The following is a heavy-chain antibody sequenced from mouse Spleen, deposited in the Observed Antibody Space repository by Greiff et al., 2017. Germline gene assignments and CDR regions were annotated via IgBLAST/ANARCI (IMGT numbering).Heavy chain of an antibody. CDR3: ARRHYGSSHWYFDV. D-gene: IGHD1-1*01. V-gene: IGHV1-72*01. Sequence: VKLMESGAELVKPGASVKLSCKASGYTFTSYWMHWVKQRPGRGLEWIGRIDPNSGGTKYNEKFKSKATLTVDKPSSTAYMQLSSLTSEDSAVYYCARRHYGSSHWYFDVWGAGTTVTVSS. CDR2: IDPNSGGT. J-gene: IGHJ1*01. CDR1: GYTFTSYW.